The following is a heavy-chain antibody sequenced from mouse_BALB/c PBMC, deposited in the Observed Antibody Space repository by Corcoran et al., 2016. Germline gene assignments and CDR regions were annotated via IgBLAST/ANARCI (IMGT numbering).Heavy chain of an antibody. CDR3: ARIVGPPTSGFAY. CDR1: GFNIKDTY. CDR2: IDPANGNT. D-gene: IGHD2-10*01. V-gene: IGHV14-3*02. J-gene: IGHJ3*01. Sequence: EVQLQQSGAELVKPGASVKLSCTASGFNIKDTYMHWVKQRPEQGLEWIGRIDPANGNTKYDPKFQGKATITADTSSNTAYLQLSSLTSEDTAVYYCARIVGPPTSGFAYWGQGTLVTVSA.